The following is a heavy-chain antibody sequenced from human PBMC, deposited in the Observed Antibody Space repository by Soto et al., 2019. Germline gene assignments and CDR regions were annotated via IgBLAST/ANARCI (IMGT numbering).Heavy chain of an antibody. J-gene: IGHJ6*03. CDR3: ARGIVVVPAAQRGYYYMDV. Sequence: SETLSLTCAVYGGSFSCYYWSWIRPPPGKGLEWIGEINHSGSTNYNPSLKSRVTISVDTSKNQFSLKLSSVTAADTAVYYCARGIVVVPAAQRGYYYMDVWGKGSTVTVSS. CDR1: GGSFSCYY. V-gene: IGHV4-34*01. D-gene: IGHD2-2*01. CDR2: INHSGST.